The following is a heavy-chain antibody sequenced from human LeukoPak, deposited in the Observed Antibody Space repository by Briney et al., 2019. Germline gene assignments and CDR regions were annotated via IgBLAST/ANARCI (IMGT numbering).Heavy chain of an antibody. V-gene: IGHV1-18*01. D-gene: IGHD3-3*01. CDR1: GYTFTSYG. CDR2: ISAYNGNT. J-gene: IGHJ6*02. CDR3: ARLYYDFWSGPYYYGMDV. Sequence: ASVKVSCKASGYTFTSYGISWVRQAPGQGLEWMGWISAYNGNTNYAQKLQGRVTMTTDTSTSTACMELRSLRSDDTAVYYCARLYYDFWSGPYYYGMDVWGQGTTVTVSS.